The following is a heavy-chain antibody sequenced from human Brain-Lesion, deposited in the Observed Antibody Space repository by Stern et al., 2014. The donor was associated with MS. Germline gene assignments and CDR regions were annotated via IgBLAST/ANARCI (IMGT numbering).Heavy chain of an antibody. J-gene: IGHJ2*01. CDR3: ARNPALWYFDL. CDR1: GGSVSRGGSF. V-gene: IGHV4-31*03. CDR2: VSYSGSI. D-gene: IGHD3-3*02. Sequence: QLVESGPGLVKPLQTLSLTCTVSGGSVSRGGSFWNWIRQHPGKGLELIGHVSYSGSIAYNPSLKSRVTISVDTSKNQFSLRLRSVTAADTAVYYCARNPALWYFDLWGRGTLAAVSS.